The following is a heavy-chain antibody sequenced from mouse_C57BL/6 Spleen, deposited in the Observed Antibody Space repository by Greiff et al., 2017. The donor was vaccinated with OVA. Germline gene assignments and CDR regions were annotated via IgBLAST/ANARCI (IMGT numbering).Heavy chain of an antibody. V-gene: IGHV1-61*01. CDR3: ASRAGGYWYFDV. J-gene: IGHJ1*03. CDR2: IYPSDSET. CDR1: GYTFTSYW. Sequence: VQLQQPGAELVRPGSSVKLSCKASGYTFTSYWMDWVKQRPGQGLEWIGNIYPSDSETHYNQKFKDKATLTVDKSSSTAYMQLSSLTSEDSAVYYCASRAGGYWYFDVWGTGTTVTVSS. D-gene: IGHD3-1*01.